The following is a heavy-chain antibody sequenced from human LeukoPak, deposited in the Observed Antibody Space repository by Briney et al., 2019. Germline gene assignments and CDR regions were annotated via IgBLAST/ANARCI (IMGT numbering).Heavy chain of an antibody. V-gene: IGHV5-51*01. D-gene: IGHD2-2*01. CDR1: GYSFTSYW. CDR3: ARHGTGGYCSSTSCSETFDY. CDR2: IYPGDSDT. J-gene: IGHJ4*02. Sequence: GESLKISCQGSGYSFTSYWIGWVRQMPGKGLEWMGIIYPGDSDTRYSPFFQGQVTISADKSISTAYLQWSSLKASDTAMYYCARHGTGGYCSSTSCSETFDYWGQGTLVTVSS.